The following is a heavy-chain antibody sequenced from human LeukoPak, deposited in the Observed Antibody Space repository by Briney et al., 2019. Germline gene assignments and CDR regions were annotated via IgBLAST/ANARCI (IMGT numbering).Heavy chain of an antibody. J-gene: IGHJ4*02. D-gene: IGHD3-22*01. CDR1: GYTFTGYY. Sequence: ASVKVSCKASGYTFTGYYMHWVRQAPGQGLEWMGWINPNSGGTNYAQKFQGRVTMTTDTSTSTAYMELRSLRSDDTAVYYCARGYDSSGYAVDYWGQGTLVTVSS. CDR3: ARGYDSSGYAVDY. CDR2: INPNSGGT. V-gene: IGHV1-2*02.